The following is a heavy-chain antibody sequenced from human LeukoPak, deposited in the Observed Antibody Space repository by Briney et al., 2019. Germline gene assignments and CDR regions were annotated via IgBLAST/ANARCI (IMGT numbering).Heavy chain of an antibody. V-gene: IGHV3-48*04. Sequence: GGSLRLSCAASGFTFSSDSMNWVRQAPGKGLEWISYISSRSSIIYNADSVKGRFTISRDNAKNSLYLQMNSLRAEDTAVYYCARIPKSSGWSPADYWGQGTLVTVSS. D-gene: IGHD6-19*01. CDR2: ISSRSSII. CDR3: ARIPKSSGWSPADY. CDR1: GFTFSSDS. J-gene: IGHJ4*02.